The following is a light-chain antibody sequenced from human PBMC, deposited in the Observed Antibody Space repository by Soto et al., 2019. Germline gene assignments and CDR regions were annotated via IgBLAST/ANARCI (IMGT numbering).Light chain of an antibody. CDR2: KAS. CDR1: QTISSW. CDR3: QHYNSYSEA. Sequence: DIQMTQSPSTLSGSVGDRVTITCRASQTISSWLAWYQQNPGKDPKLLIYKASTLKSGFPSRFSGSGSGTEFTLTISSLQPDDFATYYCQHYNSYSEAFGQGTKVELK. J-gene: IGKJ1*01. V-gene: IGKV1-5*03.